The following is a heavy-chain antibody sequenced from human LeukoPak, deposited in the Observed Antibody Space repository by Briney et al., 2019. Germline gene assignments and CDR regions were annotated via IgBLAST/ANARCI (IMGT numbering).Heavy chain of an antibody. CDR2: INHSGST. Sequence: SETLSLTCAVYGGSFSGYYWSWIRQPPGKGLEWIGEINHSGSTNYNPSLKSRVTISVDTSKNQFSLKLSSVTAADTAVYYCARETKYSSGWYDYWGQGTLVTVSS. J-gene: IGHJ4*02. CDR1: GGSFSGYY. D-gene: IGHD6-19*01. CDR3: ARETKYSSGWYDY. V-gene: IGHV4-34*01.